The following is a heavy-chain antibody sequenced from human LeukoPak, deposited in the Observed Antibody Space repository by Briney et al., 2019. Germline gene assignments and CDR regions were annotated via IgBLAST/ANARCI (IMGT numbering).Heavy chain of an antibody. CDR3: ARGVGRYCSSTSCPTYFDY. CDR2: IYYSGST. CDR1: GGSIXSGGYY. D-gene: IGHD2-2*01. Sequence: TLSLTXTVSGGSIXSGGYYWSWIRQHPGKGLEWIGYIYYSGSTYYNPSLKSRFTISVDTSKNQFSLKLSSVTAADTAVYYCARGVGRYCSSTSCPTYFDYWGQGTLVTVSS. V-gene: IGHV4-31*03. J-gene: IGHJ4*02.